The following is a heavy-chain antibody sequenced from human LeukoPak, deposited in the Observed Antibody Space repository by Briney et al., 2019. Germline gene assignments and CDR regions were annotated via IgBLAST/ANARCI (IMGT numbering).Heavy chain of an antibody. V-gene: IGHV4-38-2*01. CDR2: IYYSGST. CDR1: GYSISSGYY. CDR3: ASSSWALFDY. D-gene: IGHD6-13*01. J-gene: IGHJ4*02. Sequence: SETLSLTCAVSGYSISSGYYWGWIRQPPGKGLEWIGSIYYSGSTYYNPSLKSRVTISVDTSKNQFSLKLSSVTAADTAVYYCASSSWALFDYWGQGTLVTVSS.